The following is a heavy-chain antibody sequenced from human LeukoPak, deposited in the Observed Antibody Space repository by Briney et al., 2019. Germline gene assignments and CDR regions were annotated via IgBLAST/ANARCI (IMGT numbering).Heavy chain of an antibody. CDR2: IYYSGST. Sequence: TSETLSLTCTVSGGSISSYYWSWIRQPPGKGLEWIGYIYYSGSTNYNPSLKSRVTISVDTSKNQFSLKLSSVTAADTVVYYCARGPTSGWYGLTGWGQGTLVTVSS. CDR1: GGSISSYY. J-gene: IGHJ4*02. D-gene: IGHD6-19*01. CDR3: ARGPTSGWYGLTG. V-gene: IGHV4-59*01.